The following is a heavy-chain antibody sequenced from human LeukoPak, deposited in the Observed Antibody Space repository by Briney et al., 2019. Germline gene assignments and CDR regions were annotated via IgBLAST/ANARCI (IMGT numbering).Heavy chain of an antibody. CDR3: ARDNRQGCYLEV. J-gene: IGHJ6*03. CDR2: IYYSGST. CDR1: GGSISSYY. V-gene: IGHV4-59*12. D-gene: IGHD6-19*01. Sequence: SETLSLTCTVSGGSISSYYWSWIRQPPGKGLEWIGYIYYSGSTYYNPSLKSRVTISVDTSKNQFSLKLSSVTAADTAVYYCARDNRQGCYLEVWGKGTTVTVSS.